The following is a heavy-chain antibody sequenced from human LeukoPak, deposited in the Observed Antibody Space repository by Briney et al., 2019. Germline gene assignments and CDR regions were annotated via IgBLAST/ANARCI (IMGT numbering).Heavy chain of an antibody. CDR1: GFTFSSYA. Sequence: PGGSLRLSCAASGFTFSSYAMSWVRQAPGKGLEWVSAISGSGGSTYDADSVKGRFTISRDNSKNTLYLQMNSLRAEDTAVYYCAKGGLCGGDCYRHDAFDIWGQGTMVTVSS. D-gene: IGHD2-21*02. CDR3: AKGGLCGGDCYRHDAFDI. V-gene: IGHV3-23*01. J-gene: IGHJ3*02. CDR2: ISGSGGST.